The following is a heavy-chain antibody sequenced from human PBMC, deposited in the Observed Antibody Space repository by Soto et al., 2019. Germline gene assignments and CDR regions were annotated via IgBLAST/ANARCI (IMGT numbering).Heavy chain of an antibody. CDR2: ISSSSSYI. CDR1: GFTFSSYS. Sequence: EVQLVESGGGLVKPGGSLRLSCVASGFTFSSYSMNWVRQAPGKGLEWVSSISSSSSYIYYADSVKGRFTISRDNAKNSLYLQMNSLRAEDTAVYYCARDGGITIFGVVSFDYWGQGTLVTVSS. V-gene: IGHV3-21*01. J-gene: IGHJ4*02. D-gene: IGHD3-3*01. CDR3: ARDGGITIFGVVSFDY.